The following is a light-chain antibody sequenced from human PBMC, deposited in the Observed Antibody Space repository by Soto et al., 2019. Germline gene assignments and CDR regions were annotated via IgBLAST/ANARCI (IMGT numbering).Light chain of an antibody. J-gene: IGLJ2*01. CDR2: QDN. V-gene: IGLV3-1*01. CDR1: KLGDKY. Sequence: SYELTQPPSVSVSPGQTASITCSGDKLGDKYACWYQQKPGQSLILVIYQDNRRPSGIPERFSGSNSGNTATLTISGTQSMDEADYYCQAWDSSTPVFGGGTKLTVL. CDR3: QAWDSSTPV.